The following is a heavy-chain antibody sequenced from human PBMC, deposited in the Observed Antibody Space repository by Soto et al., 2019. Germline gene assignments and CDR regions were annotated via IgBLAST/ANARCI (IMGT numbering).Heavy chain of an antibody. CDR2: INPSGGST. J-gene: IGHJ4*02. CDR1: GYTFSSYY. V-gene: IGHV1-46*01. D-gene: IGHD2-21*02. CDR3: ARTPYCGGDCSQYYFDY. Sequence: ASVKVSCKASGYTFSSYYMHWVRQAPGQGLEWMGIINPSGGSTSYAQKFQGRVTMTRDTSTSTVYMELSSLRSEDTAVYYCARTPYCGGDCSQYYFDYWGQGTLVTVSS.